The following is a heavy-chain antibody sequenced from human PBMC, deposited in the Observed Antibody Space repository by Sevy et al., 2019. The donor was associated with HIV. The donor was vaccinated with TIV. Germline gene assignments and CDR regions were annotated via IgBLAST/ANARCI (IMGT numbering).Heavy chain of an antibody. J-gene: IGHJ4*02. CDR1: GGSISSYY. CDR3: ARDSGYYYDRSGYYAKTWDYFDY. V-gene: IGHV4-59*01. D-gene: IGHD3-22*01. CDR2: IYYSGST. Sequence: SETLSLTCTVSGGSISSYYWSWIRQPPGKGLEWIGYIYYSGSTNYNPSLKSRVTISVDTSKNQFSLKLSSVTAADTAVYYCARDSGYYYDRSGYYAKTWDYFDYWGQGTLVTVSS.